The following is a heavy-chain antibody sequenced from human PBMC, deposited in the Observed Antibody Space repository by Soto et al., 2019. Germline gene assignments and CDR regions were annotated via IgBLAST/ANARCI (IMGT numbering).Heavy chain of an antibody. CDR3: ARGYSYGFPGYAFDI. CDR2: IYYSGST. D-gene: IGHD5-18*01. CDR1: GGSISSYY. V-gene: IGHV4-59*01. Sequence: PSETLSLTWTVSGGSISSYYWSWIRQPPGKGLEWIGYIYYSGSTNYNPSLKSRVTISVDTSKNQFSLKLSSVTAADTAVYYCARGYSYGFPGYAFDIWGQGTMVTVSS. J-gene: IGHJ3*02.